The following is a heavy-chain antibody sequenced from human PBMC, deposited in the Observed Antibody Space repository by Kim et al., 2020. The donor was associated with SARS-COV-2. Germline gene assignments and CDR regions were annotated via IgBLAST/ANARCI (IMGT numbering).Heavy chain of an antibody. CDR3: AKDVGGGYFGAFDI. V-gene: IGHV3-23*01. J-gene: IGHJ3*02. Sequence: ADSVKGRFPISRDNSKNTLYLQMTSLRAEDTAVYYCAKDVGGGYFGAFDIWGQGTMVTVSS. D-gene: IGHD3-22*01.